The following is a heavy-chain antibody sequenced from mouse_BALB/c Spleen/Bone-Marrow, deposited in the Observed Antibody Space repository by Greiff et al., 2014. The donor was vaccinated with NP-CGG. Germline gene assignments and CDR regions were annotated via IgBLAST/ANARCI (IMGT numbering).Heavy chain of an antibody. D-gene: IGHD1-1*01. Sequence: QVQLQQSGPQLVRPGASVKICCKASGYSFTSYWMHWVKQGPGQGLEWIGMIDPSDSETRLNQKFKDKATLTVDKSSSTAYMQLSSPTSEDSAVYYCAREGDYYGSSAYWGQGTLVTVSA. CDR1: GYSFTSYW. J-gene: IGHJ3*01. CDR2: IDPSDSET. V-gene: IGHV1S127*01. CDR3: AREGDYYGSSAY.